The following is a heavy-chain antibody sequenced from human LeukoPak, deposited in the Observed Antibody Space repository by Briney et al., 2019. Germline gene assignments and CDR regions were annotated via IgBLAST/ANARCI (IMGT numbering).Heavy chain of an antibody. Sequence: GGSLRLSCAASGFTFSSYWMSWVRQAPGKGLEWVANIKQDGCEKYYVDSVKGRFTISRDNAKNSLYLQMNSLRAEDTAVYYCARRSNYYDSSGYSYYFDYWGQGTLVTVSS. CDR1: GFTFSSYW. V-gene: IGHV3-7*01. D-gene: IGHD3-22*01. CDR2: IKQDGCEK. J-gene: IGHJ4*02. CDR3: ARRSNYYDSSGYSYYFDY.